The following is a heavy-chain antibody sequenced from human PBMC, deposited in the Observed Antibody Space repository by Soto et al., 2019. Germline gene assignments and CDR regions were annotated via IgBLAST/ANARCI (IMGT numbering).Heavy chain of an antibody. V-gene: IGHV4-34*01. Sequence: QVQLQQWGAGLLKPSETLSLTCAVYGGSFSGYYWSWIRQPPGKGLEWLGEINHSGSTNYDPSLTSRVTISVDTSKNQFSLKLSSVTAADTAVYYCARVTGRYYYGMDVWGQGTTVTVSS. CDR1: GGSFSGYY. CDR3: ARVTGRYYYGMDV. J-gene: IGHJ6*02. CDR2: INHSGST.